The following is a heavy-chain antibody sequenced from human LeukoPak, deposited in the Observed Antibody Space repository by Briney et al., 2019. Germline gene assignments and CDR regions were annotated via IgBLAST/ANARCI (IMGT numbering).Heavy chain of an antibody. CDR2: ISAYNGNT. D-gene: IGHD6-13*01. J-gene: IGHJ5*02. V-gene: IGHV1-18*01. Sequence: ASVKVSCKTSGYTFTSYGISWVRQAPGQGLEWMGWISAYNGNTNYAQKFQGRVTMTTDTSTSTAYMELSSLRSEDTAVYYCARGRPTTSIAAAGVNWFDPWGQGTLVTVSS. CDR3: ARGRPTTSIAAAGVNWFDP. CDR1: GYTFTSYG.